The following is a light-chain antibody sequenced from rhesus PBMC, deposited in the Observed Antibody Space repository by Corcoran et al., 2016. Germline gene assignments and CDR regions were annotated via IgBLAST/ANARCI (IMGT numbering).Light chain of an antibody. CDR1: SSDIGANNR. V-gene: IGLV2-13*03. J-gene: IGLJ1*01. CDR2: DVN. CDR3: SSYGSGSTYI. Sequence: QAAPTQSPSVSGSPGQSVTISCTGTSSDIGANNRVSWYQQSPGKAPKLMIYDVNKRPSGVSDRFSGSKSGSTASLTISGLQAEDDDDYYCSSYGSGSTYIFGDGTRLTVL.